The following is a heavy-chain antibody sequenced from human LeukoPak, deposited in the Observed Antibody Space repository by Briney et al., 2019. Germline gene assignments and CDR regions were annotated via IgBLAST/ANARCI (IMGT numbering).Heavy chain of an antibody. CDR2: IWEDGSNK. D-gene: IGHD6-13*01. Sequence: PGGPLRLSCAASGFTFGGYGMHGVRQAPGKGLEGLAVIWEDGSNKYYADSVKGRFTISRDNSKNTLYLQMNSLRAEDTAVYYCARESSSWYPEYYFDYWGQGTLVTVSS. CDR3: ARESSSWYPEYYFDY. V-gene: IGHV3-33*01. CDR1: GFTFGGYG. J-gene: IGHJ4*02.